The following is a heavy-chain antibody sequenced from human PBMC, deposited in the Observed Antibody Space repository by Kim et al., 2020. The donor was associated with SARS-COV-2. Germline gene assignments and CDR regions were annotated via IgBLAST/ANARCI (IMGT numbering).Heavy chain of an antibody. D-gene: IGHD4-17*01. CDR3: AKVSTVASFDY. CDR2: IYSGGSST. CDR1: GFTFSSYA. V-gene: IGHV3-23*03. Sequence: GGSLRLSCAASGFTFSSYAMSWVRQAPGKGLEWVSVIYSGGSSTYYADSVKGRFTISRDNSKNTLYLQMNSLRAEDTAVYYCAKVSTVASFDYWGQGTLVTVSS. J-gene: IGHJ4*02.